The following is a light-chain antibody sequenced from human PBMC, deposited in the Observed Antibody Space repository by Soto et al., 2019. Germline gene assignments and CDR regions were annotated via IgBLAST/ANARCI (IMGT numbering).Light chain of an antibody. CDR1: ESISNW. Sequence: DIQMTQSPSTLSASVGDRVTITCRASESISNWLAWYQQKPGKAPKLLIYQASSLESGVPSRFSGSGSGTEFSLTLSSLQPDDFATYYCQQHKTYSRTFGQGTKVEIK. V-gene: IGKV1-5*03. CDR2: QAS. CDR3: QQHKTYSRT. J-gene: IGKJ1*01.